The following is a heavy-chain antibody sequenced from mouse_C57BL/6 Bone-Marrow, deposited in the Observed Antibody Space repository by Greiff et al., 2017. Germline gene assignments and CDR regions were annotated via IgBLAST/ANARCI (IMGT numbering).Heavy chain of an antibody. V-gene: IGHV14-1*01. J-gene: IGHJ3*01. CDR1: GFNIKDYY. CDR3: TTWGTTVVATPAWFAY. Sequence: EVQLQQSGAELVRPGASVKLSCTASGFNIKDYYMHWVKQRPEQGLEWIGRIDPEDGDTEYAPKFQGKATMTADTSSNTAYLQLSSLTSEDTAVYYCTTWGTTVVATPAWFAYWGQGTLVTVSA. D-gene: IGHD1-1*01. CDR2: IDPEDGDT.